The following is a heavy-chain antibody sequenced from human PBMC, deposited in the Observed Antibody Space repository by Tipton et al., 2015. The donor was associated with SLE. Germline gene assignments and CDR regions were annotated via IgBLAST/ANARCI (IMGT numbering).Heavy chain of an antibody. Sequence: SLRLSCSASGFTFSSNTMHWVRQAPGKGLEHVSPISGNGGSTYHADPVKGRFTISRDNSKNTLYLQMSSLRAEDTAVYYCVKQDMKSGTKSGSDGFDIWGQGTMVTVSS. J-gene: IGHJ3*02. CDR2: ISGNGGST. CDR1: GFTFSSNT. CDR3: VKQDMKSGTKSGSDGFDI. D-gene: IGHD1-26*01. V-gene: IGHV3-64D*06.